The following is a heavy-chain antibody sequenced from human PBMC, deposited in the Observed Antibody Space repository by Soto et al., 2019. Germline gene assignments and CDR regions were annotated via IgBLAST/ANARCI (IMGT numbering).Heavy chain of an antibody. V-gene: IGHV1-69*06. J-gene: IGHJ4*02. Sequence: QVQLVQSGAEVKKPGSSVKVSCKASGGTFSSYAISWVRQAPGQGLEWMGGIIPIFGTANYAQKFQGRVTITADKSTSTAYMELSSLRSEDTAVYYCARETRRRYCSGGSCYSGAVYWGQGTLVTVSS. CDR1: GGTFSSYA. CDR3: ARETRRRYCSGGSCYSGAVY. D-gene: IGHD2-15*01. CDR2: IIPIFGTA.